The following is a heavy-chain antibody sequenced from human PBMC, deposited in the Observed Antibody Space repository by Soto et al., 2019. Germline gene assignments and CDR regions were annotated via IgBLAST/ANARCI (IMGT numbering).Heavy chain of an antibody. J-gene: IGHJ4*02. CDR1: GGSFSGYY. D-gene: IGHD3-10*01. CDR2: INHSGST. V-gene: IGHV4-34*01. Sequence: KPSETLSLTCAVYGGSFSGYYWSWIRQPPGKGLEWIGEINHSGSTNYNPSLKSRVTISVDTSKIQFSLKLSSVTAADTAVYYCARQSRRGITMVRGVIIKKIYFDYWGQGTLVTVSS. CDR3: ARQSRRGITMVRGVIIKKIYFDY.